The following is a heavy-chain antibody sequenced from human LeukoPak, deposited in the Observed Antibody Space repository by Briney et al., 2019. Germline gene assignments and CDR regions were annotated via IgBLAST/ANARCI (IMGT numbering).Heavy chain of an antibody. Sequence: SETLSLTCTVSGGSISSYYWSWIRQPPGKGLEWIGYIYYSGSTNYNPSLKSRVTISVDTSKNQFSLKLTSVTDADTAVYYCAREVPAAGHFGYWGQGVLVTVSS. CDR2: IYYSGST. V-gene: IGHV4-59*01. CDR1: GGSISSYY. J-gene: IGHJ4*02. D-gene: IGHD6-13*01. CDR3: AREVPAAGHFGY.